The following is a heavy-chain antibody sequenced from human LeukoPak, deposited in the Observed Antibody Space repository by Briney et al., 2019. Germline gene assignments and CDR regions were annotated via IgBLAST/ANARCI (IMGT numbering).Heavy chain of an antibody. CDR3: ARHVGGYCSSTSCSYYYMDV. CDR2: IYPGDSDA. D-gene: IGHD2-2*01. J-gene: IGHJ6*03. Sequence: GESLKISCKGSGYRFTSYWIGWVRQMPGKGLEWMGIIYPGDSDARYSPSFQGQVTISADKSISTAYLQWSSLKASDTAMYYCARHVGGYCSSTSCSYYYMDVWGKGTTVTVSS. V-gene: IGHV5-51*01. CDR1: GYRFTSYW.